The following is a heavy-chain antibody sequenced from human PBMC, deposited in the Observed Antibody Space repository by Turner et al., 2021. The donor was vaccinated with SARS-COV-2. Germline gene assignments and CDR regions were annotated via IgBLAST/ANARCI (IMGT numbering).Heavy chain of an antibody. Sequence: EVQLVETGGGLIQPGGSLRLSCAASGFTVSSNYMSWVRQAPGKGLGWGSVIYSGGSTYYADSVKGRFTISRDNSKNTLYLQMNSLRGEDTAVYYCARSTYCSSTRCYDAFDIWGQGTMVTVSS. J-gene: IGHJ3*02. CDR2: IYSGGST. CDR3: ARSTYCSSTRCYDAFDI. D-gene: IGHD2-2*01. V-gene: IGHV3-53*02. CDR1: GFTVSSNY.